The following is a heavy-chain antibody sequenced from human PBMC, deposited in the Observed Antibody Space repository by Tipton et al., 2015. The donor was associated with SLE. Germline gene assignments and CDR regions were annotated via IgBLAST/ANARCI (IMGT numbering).Heavy chain of an antibody. D-gene: IGHD3-3*01. CDR1: GGSFSGYY. V-gene: IGHV4-34*01. CDR3: ARRFLEWFGYGMDV. Sequence: GSLRLSCAVYGGSFSGYYWSWIRQPPGKGLEWIGEINHSGSTNYNPSLKSRVTISVDTSKNQFSLKLSSVTAADTAVYYCARRFLEWFGYGMDVWGQGTTVTVSS. CDR2: INHSGST. J-gene: IGHJ6*02.